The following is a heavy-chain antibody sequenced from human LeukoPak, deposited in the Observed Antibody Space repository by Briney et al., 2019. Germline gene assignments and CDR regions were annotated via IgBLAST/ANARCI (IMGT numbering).Heavy chain of an antibody. J-gene: IGHJ4*02. CDR3: ARDFERLVIVPAAIDY. CDR1: GFTFSTYT. Sequence: GGSLRLSCAASGFTFSTYTMNWVRQSPGKGLEWVSSISSSGNYIDYADSVKGRFTISRDNARNSLFLQMNSLSAEDTAMYYCARDFERLVIVPAAIDYWGQGTLVTVSS. V-gene: IGHV3-21*01. CDR2: ISSSGNYI. D-gene: IGHD2-2*01.